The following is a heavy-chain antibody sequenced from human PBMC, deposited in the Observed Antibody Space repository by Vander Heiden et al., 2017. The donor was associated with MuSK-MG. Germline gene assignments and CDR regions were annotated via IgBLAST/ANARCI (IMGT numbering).Heavy chain of an antibody. V-gene: IGHV3-23*04. J-gene: IGHJ4*02. CDR1: GFTFSSYA. Sequence: EVQLVESGGGLVQPGGSLRLSCAAPGFTFSSYAWRWVRQAPGKGLEWVSAISGSGGSTYYADSVKGRFTISRDNSKNTLYLQMNSLRAEDTAVYYCAKDGYDSRGYYQFDYWGQGTLVTVSS. CDR3: AKDGYDSRGYYQFDY. CDR2: ISGSGGST. D-gene: IGHD3-22*01.